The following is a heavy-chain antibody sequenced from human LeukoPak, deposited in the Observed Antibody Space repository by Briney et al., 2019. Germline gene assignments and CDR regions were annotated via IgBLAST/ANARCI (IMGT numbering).Heavy chain of an antibody. V-gene: IGHV1-69*13. CDR2: IIPIFGTA. CDR1: GGTFSSNA. CDR3: ARGEVPPHYFDY. J-gene: IGHJ4*02. Sequence: SVKVSCTASGGTFSSNAISWVRQAPGQGLEWMGGIIPIFGTANYAQKFQGRVTITADESTSTAYMELSSLRSEDTAVYYCARGEVPPHYFDYWGQGTLVTVSS.